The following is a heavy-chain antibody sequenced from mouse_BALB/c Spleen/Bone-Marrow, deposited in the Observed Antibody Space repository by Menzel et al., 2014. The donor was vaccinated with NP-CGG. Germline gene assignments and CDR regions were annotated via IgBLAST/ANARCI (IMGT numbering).Heavy chain of an antibody. CDR2: ISSGGSST. Sequence: DVKLVESGGDLVKPGGSLKLSCVASGFTFSSYGMSWVRQTPDKRLEWVATISSGGSSTYYPASVKGRFTTSRDNTKSTLYLQMSSLNSEDTAMYYCTRRPPPANSYFDCGGQGTPLTVSS. V-gene: IGHV5-6*02. CDR3: TRRPPPANSYFDC. CDR1: GFTFSSYG. J-gene: IGHJ2*01. D-gene: IGHD1-2*01.